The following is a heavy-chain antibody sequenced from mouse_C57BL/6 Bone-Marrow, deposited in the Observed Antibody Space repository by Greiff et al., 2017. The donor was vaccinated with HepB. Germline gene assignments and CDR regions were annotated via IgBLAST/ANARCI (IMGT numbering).Heavy chain of an antibody. CDR2: IRNKANGYTT. V-gene: IGHV7-3*01. J-gene: IGHJ2*01. Sequence: EVQLVESGGGLVQPGGSLSLSCAASGFTFTDYYMSWVRQPPGKALEWLGFIRNKANGYTTEYSASVKGRFTISRDNSQSILYLQMNALRAEDSATYYCARYTGGYFDYWGQGTTLTVSS. CDR3: ARYTGGYFDY. CDR1: GFTFTDYY.